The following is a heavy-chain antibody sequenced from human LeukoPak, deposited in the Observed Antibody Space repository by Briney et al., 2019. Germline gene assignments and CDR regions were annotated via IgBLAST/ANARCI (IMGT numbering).Heavy chain of an antibody. J-gene: IGHJ4*02. D-gene: IGHD6-19*01. Sequence: SETLPLTCTVSGGSISSGSYYWSWIRQPAGKGLEWIGRIYTSGSTNYNPSLKSRVTISVDTSKNQFSLKLSSVTAADTAVYYCASKDRAVAGTLGLDYWGQGTLVTVSS. CDR1: GGSISSGSYY. CDR3: ASKDRAVAGTLGLDY. V-gene: IGHV4-61*02. CDR2: IYTSGST.